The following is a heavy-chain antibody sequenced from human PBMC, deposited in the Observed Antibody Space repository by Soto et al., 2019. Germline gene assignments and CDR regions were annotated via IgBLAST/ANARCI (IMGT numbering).Heavy chain of an antibody. V-gene: IGHV3-23*01. CDR1: GFTFSSYA. D-gene: IGHD3-9*01. Sequence: GGSLRLSCAASGFTFSSYAMSWVRQAPGRGLEWVSAISGSGGCTYYADSVKGRFTISRDNSKNTLYLQMNSLRAEDTAVYYCAKVIRGYDILTGYYPNPGYFDYWGQGTLVTVSS. CDR3: AKVIRGYDILTGYYPNPGYFDY. J-gene: IGHJ4*02. CDR2: ISGSGGCT.